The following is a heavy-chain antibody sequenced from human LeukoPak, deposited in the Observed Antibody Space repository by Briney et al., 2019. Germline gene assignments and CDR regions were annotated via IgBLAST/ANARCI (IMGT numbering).Heavy chain of an antibody. Sequence: ASETLSLTCTVSGGYFGGYYWSWIRQPAGKGLEWIGRIFTSGSATYNPSLRSRVTMSVDTSKNQLSLNLTSVTAADTAVYYCARDSYYDFWSGYVNWFDPWGQGTLVTVSS. CDR3: ARDSYYDFWSGYVNWFDP. D-gene: IGHD3-3*01. J-gene: IGHJ5*02. V-gene: IGHV4-4*07. CDR2: IFTSGSA. CDR1: GGYFGGYY.